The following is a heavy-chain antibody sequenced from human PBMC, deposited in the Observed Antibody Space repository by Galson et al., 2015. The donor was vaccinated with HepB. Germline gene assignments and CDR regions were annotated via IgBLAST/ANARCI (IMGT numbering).Heavy chain of an antibody. CDR3: ARDPSRKVVPAAIVDGMDV. D-gene: IGHD2-2*02. CDR1: GFTFSSYG. V-gene: IGHV3-33*08. CDR2: IWYDGSNK. J-gene: IGHJ6*02. Sequence: SLRLSCAASGFTFSSYGMHWVRQAPGKGLEWVAVIWYDGSNKYYADSVKGRFTISRDNSKNTLYLQMNSLRAEDTAVYYCARDPSRKVVPAAIVDGMDVWGQGTTATVSS.